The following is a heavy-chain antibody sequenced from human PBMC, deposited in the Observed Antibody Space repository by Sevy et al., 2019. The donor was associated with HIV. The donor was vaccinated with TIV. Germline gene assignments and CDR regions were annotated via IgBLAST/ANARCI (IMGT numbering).Heavy chain of an antibody. CDR3: ARAAYGDYVYHY. CDR1: GGSISSGGYY. D-gene: IGHD4-17*01. J-gene: IGHJ4*02. V-gene: IGHV4-31*03. CDR2: ISYSGST. Sequence: SETLSLTCTVSGGSISSGGYYWSWIRQYPGKGLEWIGNISYSGSTYYNPSLKSRVTISVDTSKNQFSLKLSSVTAADTAVYYCARAAYGDYVYHYWGQGTLVTVS.